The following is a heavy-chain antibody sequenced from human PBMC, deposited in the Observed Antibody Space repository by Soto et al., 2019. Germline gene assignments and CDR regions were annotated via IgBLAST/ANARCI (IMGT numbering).Heavy chain of an antibody. CDR3: AKDQSSYGVAARPYYFDY. CDR1: GFTFSSYA. V-gene: IGHV3-23*01. CDR2: ISGSGGST. D-gene: IGHD6-6*01. Sequence: PGGSLRLSCAASGFTFSSYAMSWVRQAPGKGLEWVSAISGSGGSTYYADSVKGRFTISRDNSKNTLYLQMNSLRAEDTAVYYCAKDQSSYGVAARPYYFDYWGQGTLVTVSS. J-gene: IGHJ4*02.